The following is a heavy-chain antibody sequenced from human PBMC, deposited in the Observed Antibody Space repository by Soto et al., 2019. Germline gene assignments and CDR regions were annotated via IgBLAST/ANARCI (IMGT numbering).Heavy chain of an antibody. Sequence: ASVKVSCKASGYTFTSYGISWVRQAPGQGLEWMGWISAYNGNTNYAQKLQGRVTMTTDTSTSTAYMELRSLRSDDTAVYYCARESRCSGGSCYSWNNWFDPWGQGTLVTVAS. CDR2: ISAYNGNT. CDR3: ARESRCSGGSCYSWNNWFDP. CDR1: GYTFTSYG. D-gene: IGHD2-15*01. V-gene: IGHV1-18*01. J-gene: IGHJ5*02.